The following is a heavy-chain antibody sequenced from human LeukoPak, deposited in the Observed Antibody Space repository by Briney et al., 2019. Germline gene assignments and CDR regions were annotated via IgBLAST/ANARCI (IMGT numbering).Heavy chain of an antibody. CDR3: ARHLVVVPAAPFFDY. CDR1: GGSISSYY. CDR2: IYYSGST. J-gene: IGHJ4*02. D-gene: IGHD2-2*01. V-gene: IGHV4-59*01. Sequence: PSETLSLTCTVSGGSISSYYWSWIRQPPGKGLEWIGYIYYSGSTNYNPSLKSRVTISVDTSKNQFSLKLSSVTAADTAVYYCARHLVVVPAAPFFDYWGQGTLVTVSS.